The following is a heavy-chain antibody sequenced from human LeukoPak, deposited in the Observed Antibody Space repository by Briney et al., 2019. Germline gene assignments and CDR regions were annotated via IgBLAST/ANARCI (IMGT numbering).Heavy chain of an antibody. CDR2: IYTSGST. J-gene: IGHJ6*04. V-gene: IGHV4-4*07. CDR1: GGSISSYY. D-gene: IGHD2-15*01. Sequence: SETLSLTCTVSGGSISSYYWSWIRQPAGKGLEWIGRIYTSGSTNYNPSLTSRGTMSVDTSKNQFSLKLSSVTAADTAVYYCARDDNRGYCSGGSCPPMDVWGKGTTVTVSS. CDR3: ARDDNRGYCSGGSCPPMDV.